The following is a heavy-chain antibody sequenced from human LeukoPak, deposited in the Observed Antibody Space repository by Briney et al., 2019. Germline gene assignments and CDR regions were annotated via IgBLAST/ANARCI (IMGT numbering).Heavy chain of an antibody. V-gene: IGHV4-39*01. D-gene: IGHD3-10*01. CDR3: ARHSGRKGVQQYYFDY. CDR1: GGSISSSSYY. J-gene: IGHJ4*02. CDR2: IYYSGST. Sequence: KTSETLSLTCTVSGGSISSSSYYWGWIRQPPGKGLEWIGSIYYSGSTYYNPSLKSRVTISVDTSKNQFSLKLSSVTAADTAVYYCARHSGRKGVQQYYFDYWGQGTLVTVSS.